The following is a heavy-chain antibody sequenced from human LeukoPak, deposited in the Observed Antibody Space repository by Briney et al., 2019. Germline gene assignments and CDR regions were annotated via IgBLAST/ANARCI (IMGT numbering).Heavy chain of an antibody. CDR1: GGSISITTYY. CDR2: IYYSGST. D-gene: IGHD3-3*01. V-gene: IGHV4-39*07. CDR3: ARLRLDQQGLTYYDFWSGYPIQYYFDY. Sequence: PSETLSLTCTVSGGSISITTYYWGWIRQPPGKGLEWIGNIYYSGSTYYNPSLKSRVTISVDTPKNQFSLKLSSMTAADTAVYYCARLRLDQQGLTYYDFWSGYPIQYYFDYWGQGTLVTVSS. J-gene: IGHJ4*02.